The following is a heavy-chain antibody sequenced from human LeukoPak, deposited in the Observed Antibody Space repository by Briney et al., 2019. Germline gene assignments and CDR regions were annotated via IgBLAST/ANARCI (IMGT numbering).Heavy chain of an antibody. CDR2: INPNSGGT. CDR3: ARDGGSRGYKVY. CDR1: GYTFTGYY. V-gene: IGHV1-2*06. D-gene: IGHD5-24*01. J-gene: IGHJ4*02. Sequence: ASVKVSCKASGYTFTGYYMHWVRQAPGQGLEWMGRINPNSGGTNYAQKIQGRVTMTRDTSISTAYMELSRHRSEGTAVDDCARDGGSRGYKVYWGQGTLVTVSS.